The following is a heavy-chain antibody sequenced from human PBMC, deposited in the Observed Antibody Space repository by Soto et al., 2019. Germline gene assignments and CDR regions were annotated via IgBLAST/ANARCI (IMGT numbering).Heavy chain of an antibody. J-gene: IGHJ6*02. D-gene: IGHD3-22*01. CDR3: ARTYYYDSSGYYSPIGYYYGMDV. CDR2: IIPIFGTA. V-gene: IGHV1-69*06. CDR1: GGTFSSYA. Sequence: SVKVSCKASGGTFSSYAISWVRQAPGQGLEWMGGIIPIFGTANYAQKFQGRVTITADKSTSTAYMELSSLRSEDTAVYHCARTYYYDSSGYYSPIGYYYGMDVWGQGTTVTVSS.